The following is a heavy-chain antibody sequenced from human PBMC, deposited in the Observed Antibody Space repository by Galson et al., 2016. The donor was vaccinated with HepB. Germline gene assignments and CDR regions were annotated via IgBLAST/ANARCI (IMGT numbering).Heavy chain of an antibody. D-gene: IGHD6-6*01. CDR3: AKGSSSSHYDAFDI. J-gene: IGHJ3*02. Sequence: SLRLSCAASEFTFSNYAISWVRQAPGKGLEWVSSIDITGSGTYYADSVKGRFTISRDNSKNTLYLQMNYLRAEDTALYYCAKGSSSSHYDAFDIWGQGTMVTVSS. CDR2: IDITGSGT. V-gene: IGHV3-23*01. CDR1: EFTFSNYA.